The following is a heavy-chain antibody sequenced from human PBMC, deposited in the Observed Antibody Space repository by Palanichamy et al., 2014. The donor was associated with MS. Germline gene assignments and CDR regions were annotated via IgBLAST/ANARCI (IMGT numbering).Heavy chain of an antibody. CDR3: AHLRHPLGRYYYYGMDV. CDR1: GFSLSTSGVG. J-gene: IGHJ6*02. CDR2: IYWDDDK. V-gene: IGHV2-5*02. Sequence: QITLKESGPTLVKPTQTLTLTCTFSGFSLSTSGVGVGWIRQPPGKALEWLAPIYWDDDKRYSPSLKSRLTITKDTSKNQVVLTMTNMDPVDTATYYCAHLRHPLGRYYYYGMDVWGQGTTVTVSS. D-gene: IGHD3-16*01.